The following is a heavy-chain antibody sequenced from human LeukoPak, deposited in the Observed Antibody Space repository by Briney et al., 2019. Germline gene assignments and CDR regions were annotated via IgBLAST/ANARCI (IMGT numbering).Heavy chain of an antibody. Sequence: ASVKVSCKASGYTFTSYGISWVRQAPGQGLEWMGWISAYNGNTNYAQKLQGRVTMTTDTSTSTAYMELRSLRSDDTAVYYCARDRVWGYSSSWSYYYYMDVWGKGTTVTVSS. CDR2: ISAYNGNT. CDR3: ARDRVWGYSSSWSYYYYMDV. D-gene: IGHD6-13*01. J-gene: IGHJ6*03. V-gene: IGHV1-18*01. CDR1: GYTFTSYG.